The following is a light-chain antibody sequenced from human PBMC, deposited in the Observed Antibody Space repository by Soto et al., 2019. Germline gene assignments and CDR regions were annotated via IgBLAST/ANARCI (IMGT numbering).Light chain of an antibody. V-gene: IGKV1-5*01. Sequence: DIQMTQSPSTLSASVGDRVTITCRASQSIYSCLAWYQQKPGKAPKLLIYDVSGLESGVPSRFNDSGSGTEFTLTISSLQPDDFATYYCQQYNTFSLTFGQGTKVEIK. J-gene: IGKJ1*01. CDR3: QQYNTFSLT. CDR2: DVS. CDR1: QSIYSC.